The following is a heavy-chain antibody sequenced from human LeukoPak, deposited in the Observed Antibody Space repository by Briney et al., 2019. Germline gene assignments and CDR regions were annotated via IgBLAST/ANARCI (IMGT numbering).Heavy chain of an antibody. Sequence: ASVKVSCKASGYTFTSYGISWVRQAPGQGLEWMGWISAYNGNTNYAQKLQGRVTMTTDTSTSTAYMELRSLRSDDTAVYYCARWGQLAHLDGDFDYWGQGTLVTVSS. D-gene: IGHD6-6*01. CDR3: ARWGQLAHLDGDFDY. V-gene: IGHV1-18*01. J-gene: IGHJ4*02. CDR1: GYTFTSYG. CDR2: ISAYNGNT.